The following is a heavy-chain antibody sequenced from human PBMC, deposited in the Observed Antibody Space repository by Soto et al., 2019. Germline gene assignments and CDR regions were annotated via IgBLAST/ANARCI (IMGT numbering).Heavy chain of an antibody. CDR2: IHQSGIT. J-gene: IGHJ6*02. CDR1: GGSFSDYY. CDR3: ARARIPQYASYHFALDV. V-gene: IGHV4-34*01. Sequence: EPLSLTCRVFGGSFSDYYWTWIRRPPGMGLEWIGEIHQSGITTYNPSLKSRVTMSIDASKRQFSLNLRSVTAADTAIYYCARARIPQYASYHFALDVWGQGTTVTVSS. D-gene: IGHD2-2*02.